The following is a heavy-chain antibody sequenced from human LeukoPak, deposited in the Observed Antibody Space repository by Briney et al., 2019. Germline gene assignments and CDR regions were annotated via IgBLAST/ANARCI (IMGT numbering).Heavy chain of an antibody. CDR2: FYHGGST. D-gene: IGHD1-14*01. Sequence: SETLSLTCTVSGYSISTGYYWDWIRQPPGKGLEWIGTFYHGGSTYYNPSLKSRVTISVDTSKNHFSLKLSSVTAADTAVYYCARDRNGNFDYWGQGTLVTVSS. CDR1: GYSISTGYY. CDR3: ARDRNGNFDY. V-gene: IGHV4-38-2*02. J-gene: IGHJ4*02.